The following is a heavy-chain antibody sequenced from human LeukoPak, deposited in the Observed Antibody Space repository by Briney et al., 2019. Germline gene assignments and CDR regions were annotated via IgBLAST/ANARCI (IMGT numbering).Heavy chain of an antibody. D-gene: IGHD3-10*01. J-gene: IGHJ4*02. CDR2: IYHSGSS. Sequence: SETLSLTCTVSGGSISSYYWSWIRQPAGKGLEWIGSIYHSGSSYYNPSLKSRVTISVDTSKNQFSLKLSSVTAADTAVYYCARHSSYYGNFDYWGQGTLVTVSS. CDR3: ARHSSYYGNFDY. V-gene: IGHV4-59*05. CDR1: GGSISSYY.